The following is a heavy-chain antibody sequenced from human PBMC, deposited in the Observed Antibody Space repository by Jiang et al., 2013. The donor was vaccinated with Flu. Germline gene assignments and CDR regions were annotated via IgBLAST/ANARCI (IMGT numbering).Heavy chain of an antibody. CDR2: MNPNSGNT. CDR1: TSYD. J-gene: IGHJ4*02. CDR3: ARGSRFLENDY. V-gene: IGHV1-8*01. D-gene: IGHD3-3*01. Sequence: TSYDINWVRQATGQGLEWMGWMNPNSGNTGYAQKFQGRVTMTRNTSISTAYMELSSLRSEDTAVYYCARGSRFLENDYWGQGTLVTVSS.